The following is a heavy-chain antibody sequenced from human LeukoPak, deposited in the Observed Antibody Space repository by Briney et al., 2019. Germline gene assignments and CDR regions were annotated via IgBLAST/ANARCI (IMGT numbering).Heavy chain of an antibody. CDR1: GGSISSSSYY. CDR2: IYYSGNT. V-gene: IGHV4-39*01. J-gene: IGHJ4*02. Sequence: SETLSLTCTVSGGSISSSSYYWGWIRQPPGKGLEWIGSIYYSGNTYYNPSLKSRVTISVDTSKNQFSLRLSSVTAADTAVYYCAIIMATFDYWGQGALVTVSS. CDR3: AIIMATFDY. D-gene: IGHD5-24*01.